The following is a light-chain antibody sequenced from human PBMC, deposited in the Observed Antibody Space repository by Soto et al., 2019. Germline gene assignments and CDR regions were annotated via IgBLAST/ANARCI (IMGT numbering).Light chain of an antibody. Sequence: DIVMTQSPDSLAVSLGERATINCESSQSVLYSSNNKNYLAWYQQKPGQPPKLLIYWASTREFGVPDRFSGSGSGTDFTLTISSLQAEDVAVYYCQQYYNTPLTFGGGTKVEIK. CDR3: QQYYNTPLT. CDR1: QSVLYSSNNKNY. V-gene: IGKV4-1*01. J-gene: IGKJ4*01. CDR2: WAS.